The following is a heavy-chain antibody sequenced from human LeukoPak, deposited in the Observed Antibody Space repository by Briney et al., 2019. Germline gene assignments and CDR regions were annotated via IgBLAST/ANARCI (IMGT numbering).Heavy chain of an antibody. CDR2: INWNSGGI. D-gene: IGHD5-18*01. Sequence: GGSLRLSCSASGFTFDDYAMFWVRQLPGKGLEWVSGINWNSGGIGYADSVKGRFTISRDNAKNSVYLQMNSLRVEDTALYFCAKDIQAQHGYSFGFAFDWWGLGTLVTVSS. CDR3: AKDIQAQHGYSFGFAFDW. V-gene: IGHV3-9*01. CDR1: GFTFDDYA. J-gene: IGHJ4*02.